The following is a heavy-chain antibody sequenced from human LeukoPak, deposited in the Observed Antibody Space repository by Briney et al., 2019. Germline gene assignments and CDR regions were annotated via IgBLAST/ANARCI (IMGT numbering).Heavy chain of an antibody. D-gene: IGHD3-22*01. CDR1: GFTFSSYS. J-gene: IGHJ4*02. V-gene: IGHV3-21*04. CDR3: ARDQGYYDSSGRFDY. Sequence: GGSLRLSCAASGFTFSSYSMNWVRQAPGKGLEWVSFISSSRSYIYYADSVKGRFTISRDNAKNTLYLQMNSLRAEDTAVYYCARDQGYYDSSGRFDYWGQGTLVTVSS. CDR2: ISSSRSYI.